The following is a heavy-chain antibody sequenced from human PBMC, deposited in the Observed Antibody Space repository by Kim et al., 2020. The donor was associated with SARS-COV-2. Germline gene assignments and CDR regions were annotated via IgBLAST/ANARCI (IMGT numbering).Heavy chain of an antibody. J-gene: IGHJ4*02. D-gene: IGHD4-4*01. CDR1: GLAFSHYW. CDR3: ARHYSNYVLGIMDYFDS. V-gene: IGHV3-74*01. Sequence: GGSLRLSCAASGLAFSHYWMHWVRQAPEKGLVWVSRINGDGSGTTYADSVKGRFTISRDNAKNTVYLQMNSLRVEDTAVYYCARHYSNYVLGIMDYFDSWRQGNLVTVSS. CDR2: INGDGSGT.